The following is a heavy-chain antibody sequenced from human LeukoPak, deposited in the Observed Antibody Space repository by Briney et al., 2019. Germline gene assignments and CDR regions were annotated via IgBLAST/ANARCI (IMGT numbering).Heavy chain of an antibody. CDR1: GGTFSSYA. V-gene: IGHV1-69*05. CDR2: IIPIFGTA. Sequence: SVKVSCKASGGTFSSYAISWVRQAPGQGLEWMGRIIPIFGTANYAQKFQGRVTITTDESTSTAYMELSSLRSEDTAVYYCARDSRDGNYEGAYWGQGTLVTVSS. CDR3: ARDSRDGNYEGAY. D-gene: IGHD4-11*01. J-gene: IGHJ4*02.